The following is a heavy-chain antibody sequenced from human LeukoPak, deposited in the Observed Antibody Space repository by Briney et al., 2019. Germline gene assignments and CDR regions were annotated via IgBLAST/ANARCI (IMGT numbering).Heavy chain of an antibody. CDR1: GFTFSSYA. CDR2: ISYDGSNK. D-gene: IGHD2-2*01. CDR3: ARGYCSSISRYVDY. J-gene: IGHJ4*02. V-gene: IGHV3-30*04. Sequence: PGGSLRLSCAASGFTFSSYAMHWVRQAPGKGLEWVAVISYDGSNKYYADSVKGRFTISRDISKNTLYLQMNSLRAEDTAVYYCARGYCSSISRYVDYWGQGTLVTVSS.